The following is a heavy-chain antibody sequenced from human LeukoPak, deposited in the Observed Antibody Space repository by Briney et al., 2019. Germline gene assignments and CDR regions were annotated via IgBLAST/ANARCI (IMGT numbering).Heavy chain of an antibody. CDR3: ARGPIAVAAGYYYYYYMDV. D-gene: IGHD6-19*01. J-gene: IGHJ6*03. CDR1: GGTFSSYA. Sequence: ASVKVSCKASGGTFSSYAISWVRQAPGQGLEWMGGIIPIFGTANYAQKFQGRVTITTDESTSTAYMELSSLGSEDTAVYYCARGPIAVAAGYYYYYYMDVWGKGTTVTVSS. V-gene: IGHV1-69*05. CDR2: IIPIFGTA.